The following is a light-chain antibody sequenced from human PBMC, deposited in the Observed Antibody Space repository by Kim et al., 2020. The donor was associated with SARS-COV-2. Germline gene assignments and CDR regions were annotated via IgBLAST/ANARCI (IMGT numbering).Light chain of an antibody. V-gene: IGLV3-21*01. CDR3: QVWDSTTDQRV. CDR1: NIGSKS. CDR2: YDN. J-gene: IGLJ3*02. Sequence: SYELTQPHSVSVAPGKTASITCGGNNIGSKSVHWYQQKPGQAPVLVIYYDNDRPSGIPERFAGSNSGNTATLTISRVEAGDEADDYCQVWDSTTDQRVFGGGTQLTVL.